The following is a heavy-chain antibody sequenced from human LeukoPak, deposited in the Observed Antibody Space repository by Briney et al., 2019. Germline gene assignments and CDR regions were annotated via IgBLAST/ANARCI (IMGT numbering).Heavy chain of an antibody. CDR2: IKQDGSEK. D-gene: IGHD2-8*02. J-gene: IGHJ3*02. CDR3: GRDVSRGAGGAFDI. V-gene: IGHV3-7*01. CDR1: GSTFSRYW. Sequence: GGSLRLSCAASGSTFSRYWMSWARQAPGKGPWWVANIKQDGSEKYYVDSVKGRFNTTRDNAKNSLYLQMNSLRAADTAVYYCGRDVSRGAGGAFDIWGQGTMVTVSS.